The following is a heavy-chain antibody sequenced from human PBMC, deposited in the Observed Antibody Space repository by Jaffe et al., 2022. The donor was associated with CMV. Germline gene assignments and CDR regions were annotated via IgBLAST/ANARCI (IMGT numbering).Heavy chain of an antibody. CDR3: ARITLSGYDFWSGYYYNWFDP. J-gene: IGHJ5*02. CDR2: IYYSGST. V-gene: IGHV4-39*01. D-gene: IGHD3-3*01. Sequence: QLQLQESGPGLVKPSETLSLTCTVSGGSISSSSYYWGWIRQPPGKGLEWIGSIYYSGSTYYNPSLKSRVTISVDTSKNQFSLKLSSVTAADTAVYYCARITLSGYDFWSGYYYNWFDPWGQGTLVTVSS. CDR1: GGSISSSSYY.